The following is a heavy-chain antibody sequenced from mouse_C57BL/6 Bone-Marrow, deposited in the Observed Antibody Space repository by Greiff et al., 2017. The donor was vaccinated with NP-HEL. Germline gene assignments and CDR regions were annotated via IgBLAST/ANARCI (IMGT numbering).Heavy chain of an antibody. Sequence: EVMLVESGGGLVQPGGSLKLSCAASGFTFSDYGMAWVRQAPRKGLEWVAFISNLAYSIYYADTVTGRFTISRENAKNTLYLEMSSLRSEDTAMYYCARRNGYYAFYAMDYWGQGTSVTVSS. V-gene: IGHV5-15*01. CDR2: ISNLAYSI. CDR3: ARRNGYYAFYAMDY. CDR1: GFTFSDYG. D-gene: IGHD2-3*01. J-gene: IGHJ4*01.